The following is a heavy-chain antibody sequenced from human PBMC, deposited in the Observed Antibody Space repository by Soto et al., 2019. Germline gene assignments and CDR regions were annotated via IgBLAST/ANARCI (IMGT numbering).Heavy chain of an antibody. J-gene: IGHJ6*03. V-gene: IGHV4-34*01. CDR3: ARSKSKYYYYMDV. CDR1: GGSFSGYY. CDR2: TNHSGST. Sequence: SETLSLTCAVYGGSFSGYYWSWIRQPPGKGLEWIGETNHSGSTNYNPSLKSRVTISVDTSKNQFSLKLSSVTAADTAVYYCARSKSKYYYYMDVWGKGTTVTVSS.